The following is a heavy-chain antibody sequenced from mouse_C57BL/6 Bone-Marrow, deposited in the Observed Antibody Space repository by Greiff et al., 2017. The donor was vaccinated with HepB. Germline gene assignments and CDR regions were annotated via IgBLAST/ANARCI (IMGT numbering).Heavy chain of an antibody. CDR3: ARKAKVTGTYYDMDY. V-gene: IGHV1-81*01. Sequence: QVQLQQSGAELARPGASVKLSCKASGYTFTSYGISWVKQRTGQGLEWIGEIYPRSGNTYYNEKFKGKATLTADKSSSTAYMELRSLTSEDSAVYFCARKAKVTGTYYDMDYWGQGTSVTVSS. CDR1: GYTFTSYG. CDR2: IYPRSGNT. D-gene: IGHD4-1*01. J-gene: IGHJ4*01.